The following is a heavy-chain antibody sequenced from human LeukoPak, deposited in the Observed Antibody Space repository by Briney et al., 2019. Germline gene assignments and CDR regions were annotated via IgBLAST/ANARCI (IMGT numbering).Heavy chain of an antibody. CDR2: ISGSGGST. CDR3: ARGEIGEPDYYYGMDV. D-gene: IGHD3-10*01. CDR1: GFTFSSYA. V-gene: IGHV3-23*01. Sequence: GVSLRLSCAASGFTFSSYAMSWVRQAPGKGLEGVSDISGSGGSTYYADSVKGRFTISRDNSKNTLYLQMNSLRAEDTAVYYCARGEIGEPDYYYGMDVWGQGTTVTVSS. J-gene: IGHJ6*02.